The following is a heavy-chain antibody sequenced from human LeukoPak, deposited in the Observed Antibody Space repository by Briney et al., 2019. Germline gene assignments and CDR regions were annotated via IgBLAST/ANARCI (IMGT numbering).Heavy chain of an antibody. CDR3: AREDWVVGATTENWFDP. J-gene: IGHJ5*02. Sequence: ASVKVSCKVYGYTLTELSMHWVRQAPGKGLEWMGGFDPEDGETIYAQKFQGRVTITRDTSASTAYMELSSLRSEDTAVYYCAREDWVVGATTENWFDPGAREPWSPSPQ. CDR2: FDPEDGET. CDR1: GYTLTELS. V-gene: IGHV1-24*01. D-gene: IGHD1-26*01.